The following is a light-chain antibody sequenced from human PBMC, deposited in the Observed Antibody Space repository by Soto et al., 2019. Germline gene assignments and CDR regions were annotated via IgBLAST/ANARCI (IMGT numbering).Light chain of an antibody. CDR3: MQALQTPPT. V-gene: IGKV2-28*01. CDR2: LGS. Sequence: DIVMTQSPLSLPVTPGEPASISCRSSQSLLHSNGYNYLDWYLQKPGQSPQLLIYLGSNRASGGPDRFRGSGSVTDFTLKISRVEADDVGVYYCMQALQTPPTFGQGTKVEIK. J-gene: IGKJ1*01. CDR1: QSLLHSNGYNY.